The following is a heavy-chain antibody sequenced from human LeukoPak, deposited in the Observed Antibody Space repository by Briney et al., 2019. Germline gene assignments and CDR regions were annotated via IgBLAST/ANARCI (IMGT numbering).Heavy chain of an antibody. D-gene: IGHD3-9*01. CDR2: ISAYNGNT. V-gene: IGHV1-18*01. CDR3: ASRGGILTGYYPKYYFDY. J-gene: IGHJ4*02. Sequence: ASVKVSCKASGYTFTSYGISWVRQAPGQGLEWMGWISAYNGNTNYAQKLQGRVTMTTDTSTSTAYMELSSLRSEDTAVYYCASRGGILTGYYPKYYFDYWGQGTLVTVSS. CDR1: GYTFTSYG.